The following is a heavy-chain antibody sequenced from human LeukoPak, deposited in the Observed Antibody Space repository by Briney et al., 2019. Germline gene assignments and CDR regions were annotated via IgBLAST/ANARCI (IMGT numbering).Heavy chain of an antibody. J-gene: IGHJ3*02. Sequence: GGSLRLSCVVSGFTFTSYDMSWVRQAPGKGLEWVSTIGGSGGSTYYADSVKGRFTISRDNSKHTLYLQMNSLRAEDTAVYYCAKDRVGYYYDSKAFDIWGQGTMVTVSS. CDR2: IGGSGGST. D-gene: IGHD3-22*01. CDR1: GFTFTSYD. V-gene: IGHV3-23*01. CDR3: AKDRVGYYYDSKAFDI.